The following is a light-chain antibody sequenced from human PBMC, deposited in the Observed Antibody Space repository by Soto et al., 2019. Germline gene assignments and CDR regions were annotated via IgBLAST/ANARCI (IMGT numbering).Light chain of an antibody. CDR2: KAS. V-gene: IGKV1-5*03. CDR1: QSINRW. Sequence: DIPMTQSPSTLSASVGDRVTITCRASQSINRWLAWYQQKAGKAPKLLIYKASDLQSGVPARFSGSGLGTEFSLNISSLQPDDFATYYCQQYSTSPYIFGQGTKVEIK. CDR3: QQYSTSPYI. J-gene: IGKJ2*01.